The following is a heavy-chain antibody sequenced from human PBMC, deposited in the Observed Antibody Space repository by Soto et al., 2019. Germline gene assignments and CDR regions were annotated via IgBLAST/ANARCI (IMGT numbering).Heavy chain of an antibody. D-gene: IGHD3-22*01. CDR1: GFTFSSYA. Sequence: GGSLRLSCAASGFTFSSYAMSWVRQAPGKGLEWVSAISGSGGSTYYADSVKGRFTISRDNSKNTLYLQMNSLRAEDTAVYYCAKKSRYYDSSGIDYWGQGTLVTVSS. J-gene: IGHJ4*02. CDR3: AKKSRYYDSSGIDY. V-gene: IGHV3-23*01. CDR2: ISGSGGST.